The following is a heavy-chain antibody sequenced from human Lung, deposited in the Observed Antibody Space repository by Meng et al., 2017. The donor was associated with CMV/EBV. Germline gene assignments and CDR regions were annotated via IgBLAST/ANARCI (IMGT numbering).Heavy chain of an antibody. CDR2: IYHSGST. CDR3: AREKTYYYGSGSPHYYYYGMDV. V-gene: IGHV4-4*02. J-gene: IGHJ6*02. D-gene: IGHD3-10*01. CDR1: GGSISSSNW. Sequence: SETLSLXCAVSGGSISSSNWWSWVRQPPGKGPEWIGEIYHSGSTNYNPSLKSRVTISVDKSKNQFSLKLSSVTAADTAVYYCAREKTYYYGSGSPHYYYYGMDVWGQGXTVTVSS.